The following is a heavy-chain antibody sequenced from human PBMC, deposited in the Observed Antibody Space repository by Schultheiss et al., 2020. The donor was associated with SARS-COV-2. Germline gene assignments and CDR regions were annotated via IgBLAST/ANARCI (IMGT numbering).Heavy chain of an antibody. CDR3: ARDRVVVVTAIRYYYYGMDV. D-gene: IGHD2-21*02. CDR2: IYYSGST. Sequence: SETLSLTCTVSGGSISSYYWGWIRQPPGKGLEWIGSIYYSGSTYYNPSLKSRVTISVDTSKNQFSLKLSSVTAADTAVYYCARDRVVVVTAIRYYYYGMDVWGQGTTVTVSS. CDR1: GGSISSYY. V-gene: IGHV4-39*02. J-gene: IGHJ6*02.